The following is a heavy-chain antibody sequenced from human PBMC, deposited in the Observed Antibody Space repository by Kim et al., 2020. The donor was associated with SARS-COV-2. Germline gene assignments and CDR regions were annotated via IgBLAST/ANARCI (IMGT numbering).Heavy chain of an antibody. CDR2: IYHSGST. Sequence: SETLSLTCAVSGGSISSSNWWSWVRQPPGKGLEWIGEIYHSGSTNYNPSLKSRVTISVDKSKNQFSLKLSSVTAADTAVYYCARDRHYYGSGIQNRTDNWFDPWGQGTLVTVSS. J-gene: IGHJ5*02. D-gene: IGHD3-10*01. V-gene: IGHV4-4*02. CDR1: GGSISSSNW. CDR3: ARDRHYYGSGIQNRTDNWFDP.